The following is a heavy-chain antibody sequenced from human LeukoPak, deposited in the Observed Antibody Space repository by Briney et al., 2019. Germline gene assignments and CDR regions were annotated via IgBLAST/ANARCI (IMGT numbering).Heavy chain of an antibody. CDR2: ISSSSSYI. Sequence: TGGSLRLSCAASGFTFSSDSMNWVRQAPGKGLEWVSSISSSSSYIYYADSVKGRFTTSRDNAKNSLYLQMNSLRAEDTAVYYCARDKWGGWELLLDYWGQGTLVTVSS. D-gene: IGHD1-26*01. J-gene: IGHJ4*02. V-gene: IGHV3-21*01. CDR3: ARDKWGGWELLLDY. CDR1: GFTFSSDS.